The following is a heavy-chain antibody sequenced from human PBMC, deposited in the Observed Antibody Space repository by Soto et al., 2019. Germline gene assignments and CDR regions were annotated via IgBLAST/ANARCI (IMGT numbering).Heavy chain of an antibody. CDR2: IYPGDSDT. CDR3: ARTRSFTLGFYYDGMDG. Sequence: GDSLKLSGPGSGYLFASYWIGWVRQMPGKDLEWMGIIYPGDSDTRYSPSFQGQVTISADKSLRTAYLQWTSLKASDTALYYCARTRSFTLGFYYDGMDGWGQGTTVTVSS. V-gene: IGHV5-51*01. J-gene: IGHJ6*02. CDR1: GYLFASYW. D-gene: IGHD6-6*01.